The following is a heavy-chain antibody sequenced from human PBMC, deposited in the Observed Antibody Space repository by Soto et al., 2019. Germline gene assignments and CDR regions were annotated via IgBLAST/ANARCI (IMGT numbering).Heavy chain of an antibody. CDR3: AREGGSGNYRYYAMDV. CDR1: GGTFSSYA. Sequence: QVQLVQSGAEVKKPGSSVKVSCKASGGTFSSYAISWVRQAPGQGLEWMGGIIPIFGTANYAQKFQGRVTITADESTSTAYMELSSLKSEDTAVYYCAREGGSGNYRYYAMDVWGQGTTVTVSS. D-gene: IGHD3-10*01. V-gene: IGHV1-69*12. CDR2: IIPIFGTA. J-gene: IGHJ6*02.